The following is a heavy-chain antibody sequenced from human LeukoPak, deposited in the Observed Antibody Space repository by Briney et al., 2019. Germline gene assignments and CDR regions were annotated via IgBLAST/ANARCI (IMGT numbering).Heavy chain of an antibody. CDR3: AKDPEYYYDSSGYYDY. V-gene: IGHV3-9*01. J-gene: IGHJ4*02. Sequence: GRSLRLSCAASGFTFDDYAMHWARQAPGKGLEWVSGISWNSGSIGYADSVKGRFTISRDNAKNSLYLQMNSLRAEDTALYYCAKDPEYYYDSSGYYDYWGQGTLVTVSS. CDR1: GFTFDDYA. CDR2: ISWNSGSI. D-gene: IGHD3-22*01.